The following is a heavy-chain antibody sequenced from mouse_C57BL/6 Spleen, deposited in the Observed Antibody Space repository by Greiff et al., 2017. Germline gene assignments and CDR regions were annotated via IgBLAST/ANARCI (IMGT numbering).Heavy chain of an antibody. Sequence: QVQLQQSGAELVRPGSSVKLSCKASGYTFTSYWMDWVKQRPGQGLEWIGNIYPSDSETHYNQTFKDKATLTVDKSSSTAYMQLSSLTSEDSAVYYCARGDSRYAMDYWGQGTSVTVSS. D-gene: IGHD2-12*01. V-gene: IGHV1-61*01. CDR1: GYTFTSYW. CDR2: IYPSDSET. CDR3: ARGDSRYAMDY. J-gene: IGHJ4*01.